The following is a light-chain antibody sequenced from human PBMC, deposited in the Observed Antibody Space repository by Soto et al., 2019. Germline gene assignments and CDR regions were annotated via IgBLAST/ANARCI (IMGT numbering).Light chain of an antibody. CDR3: QHYNSYSEA. J-gene: IGKJ1*01. V-gene: IGKV1-5*01. CDR1: QSISSW. Sequence: QCPLPMSPSVGDRATITCRASQSISSWLAWYQQKPGKAPKLLIYDASSLESGVPSRFSGSGSGTEFTLTISSLQPDDFATYYCQHYNSYSEAFGQGTKVDIK. CDR2: DAS.